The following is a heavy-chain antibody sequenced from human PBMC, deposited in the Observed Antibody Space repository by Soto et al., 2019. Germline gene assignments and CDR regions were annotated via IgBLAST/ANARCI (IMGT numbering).Heavy chain of an antibody. D-gene: IGHD2-15*01. CDR2: ISGSGGST. CDR3: AKGLRGCSGGSCRCYYSYYGMAV. Sequence: EVQLLESGGGLVQPGGSLRLSCAASGFTFSSYAMSWVRQAPGKGLEWVSAISGSGGSTYYADSVKGRFTISRDNSKNPLYLQMNILRVEDTAVYYCAKGLRGCSGGSCRCYYSYYGMAVWGQGTTVPVSS. CDR1: GFTFSSYA. J-gene: IGHJ6*02. V-gene: IGHV3-23*01.